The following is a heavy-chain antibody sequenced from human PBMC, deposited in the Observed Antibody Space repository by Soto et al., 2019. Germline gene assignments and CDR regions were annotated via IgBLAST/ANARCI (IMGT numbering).Heavy chain of an antibody. J-gene: IGHJ6*02. D-gene: IGHD3-16*01. CDR3: AHIITCGGVGVGGMDV. CDR1: GFSLNTRGVG. Sequence: QITLKESGPTLVKPTQTLTLTCTFSGFSLNTRGVGVGWIRQPPGKALVWLALIYWDDDKRYSSSLQTRLTITKYTSENEVVLIVPKMDTVDTATYYCAHIITCGGVGVGGMDVWGQGTTVSVSS. V-gene: IGHV2-5*02. CDR2: IYWDDDK.